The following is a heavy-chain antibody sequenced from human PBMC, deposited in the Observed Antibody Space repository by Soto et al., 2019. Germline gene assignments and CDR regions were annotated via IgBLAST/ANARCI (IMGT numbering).Heavy chain of an antibody. CDR3: AKDLLGYSSSWYQGY. Sequence: GGSLRLSCAASGFTFSSYAMSWVRQAPGKGLEWVSSIRGGSSSKYYADSVKGRFTISRDNAKNSLYLQMNSLRAEDTAVYYCAKDLLGYSSSWYQGYWGQGTLVTVS. V-gene: IGHV3-23*01. D-gene: IGHD6-13*01. CDR2: IRGGSSSK. J-gene: IGHJ4*02. CDR1: GFTFSSYA.